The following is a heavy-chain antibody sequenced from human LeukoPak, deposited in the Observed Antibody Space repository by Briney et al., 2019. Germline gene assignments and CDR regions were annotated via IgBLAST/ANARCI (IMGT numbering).Heavy chain of an antibody. D-gene: IGHD1-1*01. CDR2: ISSSSSYI. J-gene: IGHJ4*02. V-gene: IGHV3-21*05. CDR1: GFTFSSYE. CDR3: AKDLERRQRDYFDY. Sequence: GGSLRLSCAASGFTFSSYEMNWVRQAPGKGLEWVSYISSSSSYIHYADSVKGRFTISRDNAKNSLYLQMNSLRAEDTTVYYCAKDLERRQRDYFDYWGQGTLVTVSS.